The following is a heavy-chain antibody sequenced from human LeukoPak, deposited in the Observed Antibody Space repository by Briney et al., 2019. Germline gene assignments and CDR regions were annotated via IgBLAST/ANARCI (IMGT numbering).Heavy chain of an antibody. Sequence: SETLSLTCAVYGGSFGCYYWSWIRRPPGKGLEWIGEINHSGSTNYNPSLKSRVTISVETSKNQFSLKLSSVTAADTAVYYRARGNYYDSTGYYPSWGQGTLVTVSS. J-gene: IGHJ5*02. CDR1: GGSFGCYY. V-gene: IGHV4-34*01. CDR2: INHSGST. D-gene: IGHD3-22*01. CDR3: ARGNYYDSTGYYPS.